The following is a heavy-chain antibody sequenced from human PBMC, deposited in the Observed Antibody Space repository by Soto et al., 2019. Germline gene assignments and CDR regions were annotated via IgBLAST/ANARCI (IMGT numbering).Heavy chain of an antibody. J-gene: IGHJ3*02. Sequence: GESLKISCAASGFTFSGSAMHWVRQASGKGLEWVGRIRSKANSYATAYAALVKGRFTISRDDSTNTAYLQMNSLKTEDTAVYYCTSGAIAARQSAFDIWGQGTMVTVSS. CDR3: TSGAIAARQSAFDI. D-gene: IGHD6-6*01. V-gene: IGHV3-73*01. CDR2: IRSKANSYAT. CDR1: GFTFSGSA.